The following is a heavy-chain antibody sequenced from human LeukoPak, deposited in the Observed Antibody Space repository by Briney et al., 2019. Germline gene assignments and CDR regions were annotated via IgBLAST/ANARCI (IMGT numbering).Heavy chain of an antibody. D-gene: IGHD1-14*01. CDR1: GGSISGGGYY. V-gene: IGHV4-61*02. CDR2: FCTTGST. Sequence: SETLSLTCTVSGGSISGGGYYWSWLRQPAGKGLEWIGRFCTTGSTNYSPSLKSRVTMSVDTSKNQFSLNLISVTAADTAVYYCATGAGDFDHWGQGILVTVSS. J-gene: IGHJ4*02. CDR3: ATGAGDFDH.